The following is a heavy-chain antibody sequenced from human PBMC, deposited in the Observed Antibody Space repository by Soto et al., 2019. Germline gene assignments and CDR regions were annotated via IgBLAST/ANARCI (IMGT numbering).Heavy chain of an antibody. J-gene: IGHJ4*02. CDR3: GRDKSLSLTTVTTQSGY. V-gene: IGHV1-18*01. D-gene: IGHD4-17*01. CDR1: GYTFTSYG. CDR2: ISAYNGNT. Sequence: ASVKVSCKASGYTFTSYGISWVRQAPGQGLEWMGWISAYNGNTNYAQKLQGRVTMTTDTSTSTAYMELRSLRSDDTAVYYCGRDKSLSLTTVTTQSGYWGQGTLVTVSS.